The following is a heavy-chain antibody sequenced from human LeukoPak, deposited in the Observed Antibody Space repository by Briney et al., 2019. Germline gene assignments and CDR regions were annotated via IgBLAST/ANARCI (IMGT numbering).Heavy chain of an antibody. CDR1: GFTFSSYS. CDR2: ISSSGSTI. Sequence: GGSLRLSCAASGFTFSSYSMNWVRQAPGKGLEWVSYISSSGSTIYYADSVKGRFTISRDNAKNSLYLQMNSLRAEDTAVYYCARAPYGGKQIDYWGQGTLVTVSS. V-gene: IGHV3-48*04. J-gene: IGHJ4*02. D-gene: IGHD4-23*01. CDR3: ARAPYGGKQIDY.